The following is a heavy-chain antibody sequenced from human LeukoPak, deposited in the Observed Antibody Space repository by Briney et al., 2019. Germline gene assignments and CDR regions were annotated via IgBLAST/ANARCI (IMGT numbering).Heavy chain of an antibody. J-gene: IGHJ4*02. D-gene: IGHD3-3*01. CDR1: GGSFSGYY. CDR3: ARGRSLPYEF. Sequence: SETLSLTCAVYGGSFSGYYWSWIRQPPGKGLEWIGEINHSGSTNYNPSLKSRVTISVDTSKNQFSLKLSSVTAADTAVYYCARGRSLPYEFWGQGTLVTVSS. V-gene: IGHV4-34*01. CDR2: INHSGST.